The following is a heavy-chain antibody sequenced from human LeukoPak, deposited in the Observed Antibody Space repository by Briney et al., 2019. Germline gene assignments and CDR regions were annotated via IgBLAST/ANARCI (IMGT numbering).Heavy chain of an antibody. CDR2: IIPIFGTA. Sequence: GASVKVSCKASGGTFSSYAISWVRQAPGQGLEWMGGIIPIFGTANYAQKFQGRVTITTDESTSTAYMELSSLRSEDTAVYYCAREPQTGYCTNGVCYLDYWGQGTLVTVSS. V-gene: IGHV1-69*05. D-gene: IGHD2-8*01. CDR3: AREPQTGYCTNGVCYLDY. J-gene: IGHJ4*02. CDR1: GGTFSSYA.